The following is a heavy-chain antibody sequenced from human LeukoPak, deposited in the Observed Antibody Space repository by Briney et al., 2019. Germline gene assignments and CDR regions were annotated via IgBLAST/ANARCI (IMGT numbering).Heavy chain of an antibody. CDR1: GFTFTDHP. V-gene: IGHV3-69-1*01. J-gene: IGHJ4*02. CDR2: IGGDGIA. Sequence: GESLRLSCVASGFTFTDHPMNWVRQAPGKGLEWISYIGGDGIAFYADSVKGRFSISRDNARNSVYLQMNSLRVDDTAVYYCARDPVEWELLLDYWGQGTLVTVSS. CDR3: ARDPVEWELLLDY. D-gene: IGHD1-26*01.